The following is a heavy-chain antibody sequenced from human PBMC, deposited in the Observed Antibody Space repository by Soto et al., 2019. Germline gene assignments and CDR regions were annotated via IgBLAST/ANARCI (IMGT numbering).Heavy chain of an antibody. CDR1: GYKVSTWHNFTSYW. V-gene: IGHV5-51*01. CDR2: IYPGDSDT. CDR3: ARLVFNYGFASGYYNVHHYSGIDG. J-gene: IGHJ6*04. D-gene: IGHD3-3*01. Sequence: GESLKISCMGSGYKVSTWHNFTSYWIAWVRQMPEEGLEWVGIIYPGDSDTRYSPSFQAHVTISAAKSSNSVYLQWSSLKASDMGTYYCARLVFNYGFASGYYNVHHYSGIDGWGKGTTVTVS.